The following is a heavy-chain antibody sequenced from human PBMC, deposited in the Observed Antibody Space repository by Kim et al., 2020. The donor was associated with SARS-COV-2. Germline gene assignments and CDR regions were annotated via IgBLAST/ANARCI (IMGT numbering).Heavy chain of an antibody. Sequence: NYAQKLQGRVTMTTDTPTSTAYMELRSLRSDDTAVYYCARVKEELLVFDYWGQGTLVTVSS. J-gene: IGHJ4*02. V-gene: IGHV1-18*01. D-gene: IGHD1-7*01. CDR3: ARVKEELLVFDY.